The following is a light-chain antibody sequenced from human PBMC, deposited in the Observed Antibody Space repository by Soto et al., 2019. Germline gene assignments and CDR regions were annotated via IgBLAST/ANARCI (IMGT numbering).Light chain of an antibody. CDR2: DVS. J-gene: IGLJ1*01. CDR3: TSYTKSSTLYV. CDR1: SSDVGGYNY. Sequence: QSALTQPASVSASPGQSITISCTGTSSDVGGYNYVSWYQQQPGKAPKLMIYDVSHRPSGVSDRFAGSKSGNTASLTISGLQGEDEADYYCTSYTKSSTLYVFGTGTKLTVL. V-gene: IGLV2-14*01.